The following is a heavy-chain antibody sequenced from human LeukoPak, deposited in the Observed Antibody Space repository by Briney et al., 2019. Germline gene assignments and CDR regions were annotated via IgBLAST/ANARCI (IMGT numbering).Heavy chain of an antibody. CDR2: INPKTGIT. Sequence: ASVKVSCKASGYTFATYYIHWVRQAPGQGLEWRGIINPKTGITNYAQKFQGRVTITRDTSASTVYMDLGSLKSEDTAVYYCARGEDIVVVAAATIEYWGQGALVTVSS. J-gene: IGHJ4*02. V-gene: IGHV1-46*01. CDR1: GYTFATYY. CDR3: ARGEDIVVVAAATIEY. D-gene: IGHD2-15*01.